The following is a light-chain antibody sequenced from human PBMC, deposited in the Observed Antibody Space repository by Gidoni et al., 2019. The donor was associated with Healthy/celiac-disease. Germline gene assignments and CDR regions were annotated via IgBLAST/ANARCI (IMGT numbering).Light chain of an antibody. CDR3: AAWDDSLSGPV. Sequence: QSVLPQPPSASGTPGQRVTISCSGRSSNIGSNYVYWYQPLPGTAPKLLIYRNNQRPSGVPDRFSGSKSGTSASLAISGLRSEDEADYYCAAWDDSLSGPVFGGGTKLTVL. J-gene: IGLJ2*01. V-gene: IGLV1-47*01. CDR2: RNN. CDR1: SSNIGSNY.